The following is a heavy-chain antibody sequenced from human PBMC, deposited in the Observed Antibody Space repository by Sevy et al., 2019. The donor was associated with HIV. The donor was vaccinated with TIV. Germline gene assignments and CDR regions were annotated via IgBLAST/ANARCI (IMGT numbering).Heavy chain of an antibody. D-gene: IGHD5-12*01. CDR1: GYTFSSYE. CDR3: ARVFSGYDFAFDI. J-gene: IGHJ3*02. V-gene: IGHV1-3*01. CDR2: IIAGNGNT. Sequence: ASVKVSCKASGYTFSSYEIHWVRQVPGQTLEWMGWIIAGNGNTKYSQKFQGRVTITRDTSASTAYMELSSLRSEDTAVYYCARVFSGYDFAFDIWGQGTMVTVSS.